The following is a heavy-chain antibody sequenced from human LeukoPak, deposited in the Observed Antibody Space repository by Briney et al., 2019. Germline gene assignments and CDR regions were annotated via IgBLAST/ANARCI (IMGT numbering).Heavy chain of an antibody. CDR2: ISGYNGHT. CDR1: GYTFTSYG. J-gene: IGHJ6*03. V-gene: IGHV1-18*01. CDR3: ASSGFIVVVPAAISVSSVGRSYYMDV. Sequence: ASVKVSCKASGYTFTSYGIVWVLQAPGQRLEWMGWISGYNGHTNYAQKFQDRVTMTTDASTKTVYLDLRSLRYDDTAVYYCASSGFIVVVPAAISVSSVGRSYYMDVWGKGTTVTVSS. D-gene: IGHD2-2*01.